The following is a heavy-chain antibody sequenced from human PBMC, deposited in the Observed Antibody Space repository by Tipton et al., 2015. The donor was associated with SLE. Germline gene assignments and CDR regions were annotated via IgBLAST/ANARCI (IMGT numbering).Heavy chain of an antibody. V-gene: IGHV4-34*01. Sequence: TLSLTCAVYGGSSNSYYWIWIRQPPGKGLEWLGEIAHSGNTIYNPSLKSRVTISVDSSKNQFSLKLSSVTAADTAVYYCAGVRKKGWGWFDPWGQGTLVTVSS. CDR3: AGVRKKGWGWFDP. CDR2: IAHSGNT. D-gene: IGHD3-16*01. J-gene: IGHJ5*02. CDR1: GGSSNSYY.